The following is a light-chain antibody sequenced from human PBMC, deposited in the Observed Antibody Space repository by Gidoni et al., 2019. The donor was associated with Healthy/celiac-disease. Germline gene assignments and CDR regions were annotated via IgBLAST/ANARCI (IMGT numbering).Light chain of an antibody. J-gene: IGLJ3*02. V-gene: IGLV1-47*01. CDR1: SSNIGSNY. CDR3: AAWDDSLSGPWV. CDR2: RNN. Sequence: QSVLTQPPSAYGTPGQRVPLSCSGSSSNIGSNYVYWYQQLPGTAPKLLIYRNNQRPSGVPDRFSGSKSGTSASLAISGLRSEDEADYYCAAWDDSLSGPWVFGGGTKLTGL.